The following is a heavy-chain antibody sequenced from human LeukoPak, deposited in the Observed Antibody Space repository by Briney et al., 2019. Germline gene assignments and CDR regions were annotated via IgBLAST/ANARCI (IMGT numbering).Heavy chain of an antibody. CDR3: ARSLSDDAFDI. Sequence: SETLSLTCTVSGGSITSGSFDWGWIRQPPGKGLEWIGSISDSGSTFYTPSLESRVTIFFDTSKKQLSLRLKSVTAADTAVYYCARSLSDDAFDIWGQGTMVTVSS. D-gene: IGHD3-3*01. V-gene: IGHV4-39*07. CDR2: ISDSGST. CDR1: GGSITSGSFD. J-gene: IGHJ3*02.